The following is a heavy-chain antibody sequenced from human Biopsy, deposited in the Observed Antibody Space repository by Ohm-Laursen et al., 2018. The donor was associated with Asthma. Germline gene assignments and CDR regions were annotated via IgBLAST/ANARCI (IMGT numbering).Heavy chain of an antibody. J-gene: IGHJ6*02. D-gene: IGHD4-23*01. CDR1: GFTFSSYS. V-gene: IGHV3-48*02. CDR2: ISSSSSTT. CDR3: ARDYGGNSGYYYGMDV. Sequence: SLRLSCTASGFTFSSYSMNWVRQAPGKGLEWVSYISSSSSTTYYADSVKGRFTISRDNAKNSLYLQMNSLRDEDTAVYYCARDYGGNSGYYYGMDVWGQGTTVTVSS.